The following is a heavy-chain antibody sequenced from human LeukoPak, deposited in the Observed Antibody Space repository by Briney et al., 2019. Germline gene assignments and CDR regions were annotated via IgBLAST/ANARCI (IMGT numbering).Heavy chain of an antibody. Sequence: SETLYLTCNMSGGPIGKYYWSWIRQSPGEGLEWIGNIYYSGSTNYNPSLESRVTISVDTSKNEFSLKMSSVTTADTAVYYCARSDSGGYYNEYWGQGALVTVSA. CDR3: ARSDSGGYYNEY. CDR2: IYYSGST. V-gene: IGHV4-59*01. D-gene: IGHD3-22*01. CDR1: GGPIGKYY. J-gene: IGHJ4*02.